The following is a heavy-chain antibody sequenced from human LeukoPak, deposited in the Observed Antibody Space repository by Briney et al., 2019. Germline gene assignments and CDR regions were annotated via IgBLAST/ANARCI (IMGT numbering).Heavy chain of an antibody. D-gene: IGHD3-10*01. V-gene: IGHV3-7*03. CDR2: IKEDGSEK. CDR1: GFAFRNNW. CDR3: ARDRDCQH. J-gene: IGHJ1*01. Sequence: GGSLRLSCAGSGFAFRNNWMTWVRQAPGKGLEWVANIKEDGSEKYYVDSVKGGFTISRDNAKNSLYLQMNSLRAEDTAVYYCARDRDCQHWGQGTLVTVSS.